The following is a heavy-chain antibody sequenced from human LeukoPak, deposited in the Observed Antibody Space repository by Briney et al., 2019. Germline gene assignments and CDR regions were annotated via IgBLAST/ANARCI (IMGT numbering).Heavy chain of an antibody. J-gene: IGHJ3*02. V-gene: IGHV4-4*07. CDR2: IYTSGST. D-gene: IGHD3-22*01. CDR1: GGSISSYY. Sequence: SETLSLTCTVSGGSISSYYWSWIRQPAGKGLEWIGRIYTSGSTNYNPSLKSRVTMSVDTSKNQFSLKLSSVTAADTAVYYCARSGIKMIVVVNGAFDIRGQGTMVTVSS. CDR3: ARSGIKMIVVVNGAFDI.